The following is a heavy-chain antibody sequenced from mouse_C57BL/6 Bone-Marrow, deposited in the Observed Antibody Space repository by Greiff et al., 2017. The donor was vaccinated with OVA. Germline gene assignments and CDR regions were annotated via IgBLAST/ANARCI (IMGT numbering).Heavy chain of an antibody. CDR1: GYTFTDYY. CDR2: INPNNGGT. V-gene: IGHV1-26*01. D-gene: IGHD2-3*01. Sequence: EVQLQQSGPELVKPRASVKISCKASGYTFTDYYMNWVKQSHGKSLEWIGDINPNNGGTSYNQKFKGKATLTVDKSSSTAYMELRSLTSEDSAVYYCARAGGVGYYGFAYWGQGTLVTVSA. CDR3: ARAGGVGYYGFAY. J-gene: IGHJ3*01.